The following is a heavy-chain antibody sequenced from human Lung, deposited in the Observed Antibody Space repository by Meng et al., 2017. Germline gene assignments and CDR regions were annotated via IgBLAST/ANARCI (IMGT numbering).Heavy chain of an antibody. J-gene: IGHJ4*02. V-gene: IGHV4-34*01. D-gene: IGHD4-11*01. Sequence: VPLPQWDAGLLQPSETLSRTCVVSGGSFSDYYWSWIRQPPGKGLEWIGEINHSGSTNYNPSLESRATISVDTSQNNLSLKLSSVTAADSAVYYCARGPTTMAHDFDYWGQGTLVTVSS. CDR3: ARGPTTMAHDFDY. CDR1: GGSFSDYY. CDR2: INHSGST.